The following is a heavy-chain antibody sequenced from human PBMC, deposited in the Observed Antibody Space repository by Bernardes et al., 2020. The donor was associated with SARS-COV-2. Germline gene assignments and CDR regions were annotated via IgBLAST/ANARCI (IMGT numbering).Heavy chain of an antibody. Sequence: AGSLILSCAASGFTFSSYSMNWVRQAPGQGLEWVSYISSSSSTRYYADSVKGRFTISRDNAKNSLYLRMNSLRAEDTAVYYCARVDNWNYYYGMDVWGQGTTVTVSS. CDR2: ISSSSSTR. D-gene: IGHD1-1*01. CDR1: GFTFSSYS. CDR3: ARVDNWNYYYGMDV. J-gene: IGHJ6*02. V-gene: IGHV3-48*01.